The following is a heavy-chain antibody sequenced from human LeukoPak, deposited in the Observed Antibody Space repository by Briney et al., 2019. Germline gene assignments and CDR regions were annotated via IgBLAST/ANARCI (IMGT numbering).Heavy chain of an antibody. CDR1: GGSISSSY. CDR2: IYYSGST. Sequence: SETLSLTCTVSGGSISSSYWSWIRQPPGKGLEWIGFIYYSGSTNYNPSLKSRVTISVDTSKNQFSLKLSSVTAADTAVYYCVSAYTTGWSGRAFDIWGQGTMVTVSS. D-gene: IGHD6-19*01. V-gene: IGHV4-59*08. J-gene: IGHJ3*02. CDR3: VSAYTTGWSGRAFDI.